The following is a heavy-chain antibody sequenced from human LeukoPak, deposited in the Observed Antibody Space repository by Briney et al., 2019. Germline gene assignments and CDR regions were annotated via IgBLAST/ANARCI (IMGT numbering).Heavy chain of an antibody. D-gene: IGHD3-22*01. Sequence: GGTLRLSCAASGFTFSSYCMHWVRQAPGKGLEWVGNIWYDGSNKYYADSVKGRFTISRDNSKNTLYLQMTSLRAEDTAVYYCAKSSGYYPEYWGQGTLVTVSS. CDR1: GFTFSSYC. CDR2: IWYDGSNK. V-gene: IGHV3-33*06. CDR3: AKSSGYYPEY. J-gene: IGHJ4*02.